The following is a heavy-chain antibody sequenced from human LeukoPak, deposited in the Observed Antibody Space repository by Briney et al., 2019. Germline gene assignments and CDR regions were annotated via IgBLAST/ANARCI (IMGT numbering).Heavy chain of an antibody. V-gene: IGHV1-18*01. CDR2: ISAYNGNT. D-gene: IGHD6-13*01. Sequence: ASVKVSCKASGYTFTSYGISWMRQAPGQGLEWMGWISAYNGNTNYAQKLQGRVTMTTDTSTSTAYMELRSLRSDDTAVCYCARDGSPSSWYGYYYYYYMDVWGKGTTVTVSS. CDR3: ARDGSPSSWYGYYYYYYMDV. CDR1: GYTFTSYG. J-gene: IGHJ6*03.